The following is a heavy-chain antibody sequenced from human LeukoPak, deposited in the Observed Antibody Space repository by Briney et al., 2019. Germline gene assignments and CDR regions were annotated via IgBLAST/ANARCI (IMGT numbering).Heavy chain of an antibody. J-gene: IGHJ4*02. CDR3: ARAILIYDSSGYYSLFFDY. V-gene: IGHV4-31*03. CDR1: RGSLSSGGYY. CDR2: IYYSGST. Sequence: SETLSLTCPVSRGSLSSGGYYWSWIRQHPGKGLEWIGYIYYSGSTYYNPSLKSRVTISVDTSKNQFSLKLSSVTAADTAVYYCARAILIYDSSGYYSLFFDYWGQGTLVTVSS. D-gene: IGHD3-22*01.